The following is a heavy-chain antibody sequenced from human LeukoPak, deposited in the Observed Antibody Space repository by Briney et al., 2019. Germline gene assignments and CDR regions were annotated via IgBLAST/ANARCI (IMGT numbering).Heavy chain of an antibody. J-gene: IGHJ4*02. CDR1: GFTFDDYA. Sequence: GGSLRLSCAASGFTFDDYAMHWVRQAPGKGLVWVSLISGDGGSTYYADSVKGRFTISRDNSKNSLYLQMNSLRTEDTALYYCAKDGTDYYDSSGLGYWGQGTLVTVSS. CDR2: ISGDGGST. D-gene: IGHD3-22*01. CDR3: AKDGTDYYDSSGLGY. V-gene: IGHV3-43*02.